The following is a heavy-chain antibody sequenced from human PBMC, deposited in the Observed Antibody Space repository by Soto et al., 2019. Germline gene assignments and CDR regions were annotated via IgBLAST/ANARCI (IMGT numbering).Heavy chain of an antibody. CDR1: GFTFSSYW. Sequence: ELQLVESGGGLVQPGGSLRLSCAASGFTFSSYWMHWVRQAPGKGLVWVSRVNGDGSTTNYADSVKGRFTISRDNAKNTLWLQMDSLRDEDTAVYYCARGSNPFDYWGQGTLVTVSP. CDR2: VNGDGSTT. CDR3: ARGSNPFDY. J-gene: IGHJ4*02. V-gene: IGHV3-74*01.